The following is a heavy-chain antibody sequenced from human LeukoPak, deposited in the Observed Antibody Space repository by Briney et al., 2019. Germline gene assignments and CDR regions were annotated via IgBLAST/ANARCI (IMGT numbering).Heavy chain of an antibody. J-gene: IGHJ4*02. CDR1: GGSISSSSYY. D-gene: IGHD2-2*01. V-gene: IGHV4-39*01. Sequence: SETLSLTCTVSGGSISSSSYYWGWIRQPPGKGLEWIGGIYYTGTTYYSPSLNSRITISMDTSKNQFSLRLASVTAADTALYYCARRAVVPAAVSYFDNWGQGTLVTVSS. CDR2: IYYTGTT. CDR3: ARRAVVPAAVSYFDN.